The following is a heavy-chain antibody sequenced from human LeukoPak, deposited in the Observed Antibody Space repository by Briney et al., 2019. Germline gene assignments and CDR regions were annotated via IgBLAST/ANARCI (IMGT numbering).Heavy chain of an antibody. D-gene: IGHD3-3*01. J-gene: IGHJ3*02. CDR3: ANGLLEWLFPGAFDI. Sequence: PGGSLRLSCAASGFTFSSYAMHWVRQAPGKGLEWVAVISYDGSNKYYADSVKGRFTISRDNSKNTLYLQMNSLRAEDTAVYYCANGLLEWLFPGAFDIWGQGTMVTVSS. V-gene: IGHV3-30*04. CDR1: GFTFSSYA. CDR2: ISYDGSNK.